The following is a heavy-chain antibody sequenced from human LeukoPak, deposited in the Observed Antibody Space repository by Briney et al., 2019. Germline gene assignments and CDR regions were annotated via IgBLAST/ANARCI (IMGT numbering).Heavy chain of an antibody. Sequence: GGSLRLSCAASGFTFDDYAMHWVRQAPGKGLEWVSGISWNSGSIGYADSVKGRLTISRDNAKNSLYLQMNSLRAEDTALYYCAKDGSGATRGAFDIWGQGTMVTVSS. CDR1: GFTFDDYA. D-gene: IGHD1-26*01. J-gene: IGHJ3*02. CDR3: AKDGSGATRGAFDI. V-gene: IGHV3-9*01. CDR2: ISWNSGSI.